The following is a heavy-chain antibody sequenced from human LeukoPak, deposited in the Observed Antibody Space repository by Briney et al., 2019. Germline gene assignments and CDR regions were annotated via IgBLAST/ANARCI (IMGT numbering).Heavy chain of an antibody. Sequence: ASVKVSCKASGYTFTSYYMHWVRQAPGQGLEWMGVINPRGGSTTYAQKFQGRVTMTRDTSTSTVYMELSSLRSDDTAVYSCARVGIYYGDYRRHYSDYWGQGTLVTVSS. V-gene: IGHV1-46*01. J-gene: IGHJ4*02. CDR1: GYTFTSYY. D-gene: IGHD4-17*01. CDR2: INPRGGST. CDR3: ARVGIYYGDYRRHYSDY.